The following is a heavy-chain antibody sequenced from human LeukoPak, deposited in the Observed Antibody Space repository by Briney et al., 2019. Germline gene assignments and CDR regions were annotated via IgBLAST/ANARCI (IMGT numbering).Heavy chain of an antibody. CDR3: ARVGGSGWGNDAFDI. CDR1: GYTFTGYY. J-gene: IGHJ3*02. V-gene: IGHV1-2*02. CDR2: INPNSGGT. Sequence: ASVKVSCKASGYTFTGYYMHWVRQAPGQGLEWMGWINPNSGGTNYAQKFQGRVTMTRDTSISTAYMELSRLRSDDTAVYYCARVGGSGWGNDAFDIWGQGTMVTVSS. D-gene: IGHD6-19*01.